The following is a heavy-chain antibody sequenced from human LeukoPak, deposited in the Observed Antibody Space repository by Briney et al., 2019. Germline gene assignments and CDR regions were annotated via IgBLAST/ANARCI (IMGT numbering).Heavy chain of an antibody. CDR2: ISWDSGSQ. Sequence: GRSLRLSCVGSGFSLEDYAMHWVRQVPGKGLEWVPSISWDSGSQAYTDSVKGRFTISRDNDKNSLYLQMNSLRLEDTAFYYCIKDMGFDLLKDAFHVWGQGTLVTVSS. D-gene: IGHD3-9*01. CDR1: GFSLEDYA. CDR3: IKDMGFDLLKDAFHV. V-gene: IGHV3-9*01. J-gene: IGHJ3*01.